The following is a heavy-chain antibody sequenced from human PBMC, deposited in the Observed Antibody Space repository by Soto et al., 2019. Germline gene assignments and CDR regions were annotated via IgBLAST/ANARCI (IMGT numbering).Heavy chain of an antibody. V-gene: IGHV3-7*03. CDR1: GLAFGSYW. J-gene: IGHJ4*02. CDR3: ARDVDHGVFDH. CDR2: IKEDGREE. Sequence: GGSLRLSCAGSGLAFGSYWMSWVRQAPGKGLEWVANIKEDGREEEYADSVRGRFSISRDNAKNSVFLQTNSLRAEDTAMYYCARDVDHGVFDHWGQGTLVTVSS.